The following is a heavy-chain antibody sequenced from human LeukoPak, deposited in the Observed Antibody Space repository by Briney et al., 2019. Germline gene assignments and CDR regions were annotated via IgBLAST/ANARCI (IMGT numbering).Heavy chain of an antibody. CDR1: GDPFSNYY. J-gene: IGHJ4*02. CDR3: TRDHEERGPYLDL. Sequence: ASVKISCKASGDPFSNYYIHWVQQAPGQGLEWMGRIVPLDGETTYAERFQGRVTFTADTSTYTIYMELNSLTLADTAIYYCTRDHEERGPYLDLWGQGSQVTVSS. V-gene: IGHV1-69-2*01. CDR2: IVPLDGET. D-gene: IGHD1-7*01.